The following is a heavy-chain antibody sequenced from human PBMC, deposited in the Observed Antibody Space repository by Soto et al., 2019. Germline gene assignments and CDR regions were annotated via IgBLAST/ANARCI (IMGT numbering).Heavy chain of an antibody. J-gene: IGHJ6*03. V-gene: IGHV1-3*01. D-gene: IGHD2-15*01. Sequence: ASVKVSCKASGYTFSTYGMHWVRQAPGQRLEWMGWINAGSGKTKYAQKFQGRVTITRDTSASTGYMELSSLRSEDTAVYYCVRTFDIVVAQRYPYYYLDVGGKGTTVTVSS. CDR2: INAGSGKT. CDR1: GYTFSTYG. CDR3: VRTFDIVVAQRYPYYYLDV.